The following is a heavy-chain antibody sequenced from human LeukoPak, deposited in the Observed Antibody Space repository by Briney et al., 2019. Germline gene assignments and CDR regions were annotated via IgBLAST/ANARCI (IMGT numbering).Heavy chain of an antibody. V-gene: IGHV1-69*13. CDR1: GDTLSSHG. CDR2: IIPMFGTV. D-gene: IGHD6-6*01. J-gene: IGHJ6*03. Sequence: SVKVSCKASGDTLSSHGFSWVRQAPGQGLEWMGGIIPMFGTVNYAQNFQGRVTITSDESTSTAYMNLSSLRSEDTAVYYCARVISIGQPPYFYYMDVWGKGTTVTVSS. CDR3: ARVISIGQPPYFYYMDV.